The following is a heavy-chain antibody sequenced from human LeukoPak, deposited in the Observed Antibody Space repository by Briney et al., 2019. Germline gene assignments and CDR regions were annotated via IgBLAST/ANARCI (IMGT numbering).Heavy chain of an antibody. CDR3: ASTSPENAFDI. CDR2: ISSSSSYI. D-gene: IGHD1-14*01. CDR1: GFTFSSYS. J-gene: IGHJ3*02. V-gene: IGHV3-21*01. Sequence: GGSLRLSCAASGFTFSSYSMNWVRQAPGKGLEWVSSISSSSSYIYYADSVKGRFTISRDNAKNSLYLQMNSLRAEDTAVYYCASTSPENAFDIWGQGTMVTVSS.